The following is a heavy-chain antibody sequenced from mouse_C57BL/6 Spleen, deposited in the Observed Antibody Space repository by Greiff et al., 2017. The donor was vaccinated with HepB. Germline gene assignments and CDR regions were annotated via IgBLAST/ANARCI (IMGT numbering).Heavy chain of an antibody. V-gene: IGHV1-61*01. CDR3: ARRGSGTYYYAMDY. D-gene: IGHD4-1*01. J-gene: IGHJ4*01. CDR1: GYTFTSYW. CDR2: IYPSASET. Sequence: QVQLQQPGAELVRPGSSVKLSCKASGYTFTSYWMDWVKQRPGQGLEWIGNIYPSASETHYNQKFKDKATLTVDKSSSTAYMQLSSLTSDDYAVYYCARRGSGTYYYAMDYWGQGTSVTVSS.